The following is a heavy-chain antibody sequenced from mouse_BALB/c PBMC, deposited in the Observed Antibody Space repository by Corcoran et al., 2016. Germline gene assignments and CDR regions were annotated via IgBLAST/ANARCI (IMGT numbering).Heavy chain of an antibody. D-gene: IGHD2-2*01. Sequence: VQLQQSGAELVKPGASVKLSCKASGYTFTEYIIHWVKKRSVQGFEWIGWFYPGSGSITYNEKFTDKATLTADKSSSKVYMELSRLTSEDSAVYFCARHVYGYDYAMDYWGQGTAVTVSS. CDR2: FYPGSGSI. J-gene: IGHJ4*01. CDR1: GYTFTEYI. CDR3: ARHVYGYDYAMDY. V-gene: IGHV1-62-2*01.